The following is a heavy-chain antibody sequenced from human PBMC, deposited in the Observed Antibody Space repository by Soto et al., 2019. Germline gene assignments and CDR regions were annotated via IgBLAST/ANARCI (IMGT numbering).Heavy chain of an antibody. Sequence: PGGSLRLSCSASGFTFSSYAMHWVRQAPGKGLEWVSAISGSGGSTYYADSVKGRFTISRDNSKNTLYLQMNSLRAEDTAVYYCGRGEEASQYQLLWHKDYWGQGTLVTVSS. CDR2: ISGSGGST. CDR1: GFTFSSYA. V-gene: IGHV3-23*01. D-gene: IGHD2-2*01. J-gene: IGHJ4*02. CDR3: GRGEEASQYQLLWHKDY.